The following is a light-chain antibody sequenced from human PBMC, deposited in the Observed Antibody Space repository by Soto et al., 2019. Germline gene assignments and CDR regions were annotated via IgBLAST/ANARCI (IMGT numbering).Light chain of an antibody. J-gene: IGLJ1*01. V-gene: IGLV1-44*01. CDR1: SSNIESNA. Sequence: QSVLTQPPSASGTPGQRVTISCSGSSSNIESNAVNWYQQLPGTAPKLLIYSNNQRPSGVPDRFSGSKSGTSASLAISGLQSGDEADYYCAAWDDSLNGYVFGTGTKLTVL. CDR2: SNN. CDR3: AAWDDSLNGYV.